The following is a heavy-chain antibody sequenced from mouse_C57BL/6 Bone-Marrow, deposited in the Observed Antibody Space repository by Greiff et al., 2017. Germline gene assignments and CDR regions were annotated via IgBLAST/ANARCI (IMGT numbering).Heavy chain of an antibody. CDR1: GYTFTSYW. D-gene: IGHD4-1*01. CDR2: IHPNSGST. J-gene: IGHJ3*01. Sequence: QVQLKQPGAELVKPGASVKLSCKASGYTFTSYWMHWVKQRPGQGLEWIGMIHPNSGSTNYNEKFKSKATLTVDKSSSTAYMQLSSLTSEDSAVYYCARLTGTWGFAYWGQGTLVTVSA. CDR3: ARLTGTWGFAY. V-gene: IGHV1-64*01.